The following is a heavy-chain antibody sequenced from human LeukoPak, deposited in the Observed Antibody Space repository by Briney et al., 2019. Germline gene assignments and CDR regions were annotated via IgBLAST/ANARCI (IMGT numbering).Heavy chain of an antibody. CDR2: ISGSGGST. J-gene: IGHJ4*02. Sequence: GGSLRLSCAASGFTFSAYAMSWVRQVPGKRLEWVSAISGSGGSTYYADSVKGRFTISRDNSKNTVYLQMNSLRAEDTAVYYCATHAIAVAGRGFDYWGQGTLVTVSS. CDR3: ATHAIAVAGRGFDY. CDR1: GFTFSAYA. V-gene: IGHV3-23*01. D-gene: IGHD6-19*01.